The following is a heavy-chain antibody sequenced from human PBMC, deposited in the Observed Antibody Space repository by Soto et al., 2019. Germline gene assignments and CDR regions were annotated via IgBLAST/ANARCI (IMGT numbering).Heavy chain of an antibody. V-gene: IGHV2-26*01. Sequence: SGPTLVNPTETLTLTCTVSGFSLSNARMGVSWIRQPPGKALEWLAHIFSNDEKSYSTSLKSRLTISKDTSKSQVVLTMTNMDPVVTATYYCARTRFPYYYYYMDVWGKGTTVTVSS. CDR1: GFSLSNARMG. J-gene: IGHJ6*03. CDR3: ARTRFPYYYYYMDV. D-gene: IGHD3-3*01. CDR2: IFSNDEK.